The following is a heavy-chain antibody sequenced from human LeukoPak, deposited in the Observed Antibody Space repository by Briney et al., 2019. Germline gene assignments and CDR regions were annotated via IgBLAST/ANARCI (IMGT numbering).Heavy chain of an antibody. V-gene: IGHV5-51*01. J-gene: IGHJ6*03. D-gene: IGHD3-3*01. CDR1: GYSVTSYW. Sequence: GESLKISCKGSGYSVTSYWIGWVRQMPGKGLEWMGIIYPGDSDTRYSPSFQGQVTISADKSISTAYLQWSSLKASDTAMYYGARLPPIFGVVNYYYYYMDVWGKGTTVTVSS. CDR3: ARLPPIFGVVNYYYYYMDV. CDR2: IYPGDSDT.